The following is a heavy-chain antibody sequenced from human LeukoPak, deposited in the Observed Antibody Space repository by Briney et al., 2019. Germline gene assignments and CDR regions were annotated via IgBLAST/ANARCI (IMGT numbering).Heavy chain of an antibody. CDR1: GYTFTSYD. J-gene: IGHJ6*03. CDR3: ARGSSGWSHYYYYYMDV. V-gene: IGHV1-8*01. CDR2: MNPNSGNT. D-gene: IGHD6-19*01. Sequence: ASVKVSCKASGYTFTSYDINWVRQATGQGLEWMGWMNPNSGNTGYAQKFQGRVTMTRNTSISTAYMELSSLRSEDTAVYYCARGSSGWSHYYYYYMDVWGKGTTVTVPS.